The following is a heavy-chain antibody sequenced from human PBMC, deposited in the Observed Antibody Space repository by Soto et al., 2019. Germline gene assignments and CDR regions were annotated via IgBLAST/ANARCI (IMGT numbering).Heavy chain of an antibody. CDR3: ASLNWNYDRTSITFDY. CDR1: GGSISSYY. CDR2: NYYSGST. J-gene: IGHJ4*02. V-gene: IGHV4-59*01. Sequence: SETLSLTCTVSGGSISSYYWSWIRQPPGKGLEWIGYNYYSGSTNYNPSLKSRVPISVDTSKNQFSLKLSSVTAADTAVYYCASLNWNYDRTSITFDYWGQGTLVTVSS. D-gene: IGHD1-7*01.